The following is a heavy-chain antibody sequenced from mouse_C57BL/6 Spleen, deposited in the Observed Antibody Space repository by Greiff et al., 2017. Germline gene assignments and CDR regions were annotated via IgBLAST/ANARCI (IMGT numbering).Heavy chain of an antibody. D-gene: IGHD1-1*01. CDR2: IDPSDSYT. J-gene: IGHJ3*01. CDR1: GYTFTSYW. CDR3: ARLRGFAY. V-gene: IGHV1-69*01. Sequence: QVQLQQPGAELVMPGASVKLSCKASGYTFTSYWMHWVKQRPGQGLEWIGEIDPSDSYTNYNQNFKGKSTLTVDKSSSTAYMQLSSLTSEDSAVYYCARLRGFAYWGQGTLVTVSA.